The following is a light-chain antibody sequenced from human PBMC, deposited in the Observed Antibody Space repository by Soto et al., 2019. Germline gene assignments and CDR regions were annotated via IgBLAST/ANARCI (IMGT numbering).Light chain of an antibody. CDR1: SSDVGGNKY. Sequence: QSALTQPASVSGSPGQSITISCTGTSSDVGGNKYVSWFQQHPGEAPKLMIYEVSNRPSGVSNRFSGSKSGNTASLTISGLQAEDEGDYYCSSYTTSSTWVFGGGTQLTVL. V-gene: IGLV2-14*01. J-gene: IGLJ3*02. CDR3: SSYTTSSTWV. CDR2: EVS.